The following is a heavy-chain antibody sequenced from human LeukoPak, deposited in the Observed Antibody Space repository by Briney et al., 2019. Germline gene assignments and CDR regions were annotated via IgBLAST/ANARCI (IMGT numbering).Heavy chain of an antibody. CDR3: ASAKYGSGSCYPS. J-gene: IGHJ3*01. CDR2: IKQDGSEK. D-gene: IGHD3-10*01. Sequence: GGSLRLSCAASGFTFTNFWMSWVRQAPGKGLEWVANIKQDGSEKYYVDSVKGRFTISRDNAKNSLHLQMNSLRAEDTAVYYCASAKYGSGSCYPSWGQGTMVTVSP. CDR1: GFTFTNFW. V-gene: IGHV3-7*01.